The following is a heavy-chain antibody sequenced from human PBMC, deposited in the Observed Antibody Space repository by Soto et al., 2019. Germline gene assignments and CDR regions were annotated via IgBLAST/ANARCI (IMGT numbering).Heavy chain of an antibody. CDR1: SGNCSTYA. CDR2: IIPIFGTA. Sequence: KVYCAVSSGNCSTYATRCVRHATGQGVEWMGGIIPIFGTANYAQKFQGRVTITADKSTSTAYMDLRSMRSEDTAVYYCARAEYSTRYYYYGMDVWGQGTTVTVSS. CDR3: ARAEYSTRYYYYGMDV. V-gene: IGHV1-69*06. D-gene: IGHD6-6*01. J-gene: IGHJ6*02.